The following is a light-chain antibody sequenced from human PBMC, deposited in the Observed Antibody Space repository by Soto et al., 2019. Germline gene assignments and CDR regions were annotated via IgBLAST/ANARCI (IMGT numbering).Light chain of an antibody. CDR2: GNK. CDR1: SSNIGGGCD. J-gene: IGLJ1*01. CDR3: QAYYNDRSGWKV. V-gene: IGLV1-40*01. Sequence: QPVLPQPPSVPGAPGQGVTISRIGSSSNIGGGCDILWYQQLPGTVPQHLIYGNKDQPSWVPDRFSGSKSGTSAALAITGLQAEDEADYYCQAYYNDRSGWKVLGTGTKVTVL.